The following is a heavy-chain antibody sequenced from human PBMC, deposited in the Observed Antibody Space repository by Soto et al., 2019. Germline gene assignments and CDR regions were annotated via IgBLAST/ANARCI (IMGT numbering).Heavy chain of an antibody. CDR3: ARGVGISVAGTPGYYGMDV. V-gene: IGHV1-69*06. D-gene: IGHD6-19*01. Sequence: QVQLVQSGAEVKKPGSSVKVSCKASGGTFSSYAISWVRQAPGQGLEWMVGIIPIFGTANYAQKFQGRVTITADKYTSTAYMELSSLRSEDTAVYYCARGVGISVAGTPGYYGMDVWGQGTTVTVSS. CDR1: GGTFSSYA. CDR2: IIPIFGTA. J-gene: IGHJ6*02.